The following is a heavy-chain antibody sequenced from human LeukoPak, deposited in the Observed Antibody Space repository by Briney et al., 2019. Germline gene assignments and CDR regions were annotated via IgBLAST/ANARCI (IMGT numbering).Heavy chain of an antibody. Sequence: ASVKVSCKASGYTFTGYYMHWVRQAPGQGLEWMGWINPNSGGTNYAQKFQGWVTMTRDTSISTAYMELSRLRSDDTAVYYCARGSFIAAAGNGWFDPWGQGTLVTVSS. J-gene: IGHJ5*02. CDR1: GYTFTGYY. CDR2: INPNSGGT. D-gene: IGHD6-13*01. CDR3: ARGSFIAAAGNGWFDP. V-gene: IGHV1-2*04.